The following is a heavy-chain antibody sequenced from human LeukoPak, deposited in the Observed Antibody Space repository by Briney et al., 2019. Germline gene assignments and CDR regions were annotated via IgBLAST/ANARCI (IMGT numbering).Heavy chain of an antibody. J-gene: IGHJ4*02. Sequence: PGGSLRLSCAASGFSFSRYWMNWYRQAPGKGLEWVGNIKEDGSEINYVDSVRGRFTISKDNAKNSLHLQMNSLRGEDTAVYYCATDRDNSDWQKRFDSWGQGPLVTVSS. V-gene: IGHV3-7*01. CDR2: IKEDGSEI. CDR1: GFSFSRYW. CDR3: ATDRDNSDWQKRFDS. D-gene: IGHD2-21*02.